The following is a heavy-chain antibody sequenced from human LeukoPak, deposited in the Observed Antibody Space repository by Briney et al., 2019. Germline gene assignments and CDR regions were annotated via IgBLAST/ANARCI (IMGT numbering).Heavy chain of an antibody. V-gene: IGHV1-69*01. D-gene: IGHD2-2*01. J-gene: IGHJ5*02. CDR1: GGTFSSYA. CDR2: IIPIFGTA. CDR3: ARGGGYCSSTSCARENWFDP. Sequence: GASVKVSCKASGGTFSSYAISWVRQAPGQGLEWMGGIIPIFGTANYAQKFQGRVTITADESTSTAYMELSSLRSEDTAVYYCARGGGYCSSTSCARENWFDPWGQGTLVTVSS.